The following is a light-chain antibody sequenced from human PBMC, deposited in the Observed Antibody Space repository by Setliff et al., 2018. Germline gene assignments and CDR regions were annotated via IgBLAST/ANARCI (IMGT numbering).Light chain of an antibody. Sequence: QSALTQPRSVSGSPGQSVTVSCTGTSSDIGTYDFVSWYQQHPGKAPKFMIYDVTKRPSGVPDRFSGSKSGTTASLTISGLQAEDEADYYCCSYAGSYTWVFGGGTK. J-gene: IGLJ3*02. V-gene: IGLV2-11*01. CDR3: CSYAGSYTWV. CDR1: SSDIGTYDF. CDR2: DVT.